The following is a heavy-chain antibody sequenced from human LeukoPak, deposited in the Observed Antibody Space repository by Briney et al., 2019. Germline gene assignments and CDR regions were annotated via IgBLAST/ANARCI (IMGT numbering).Heavy chain of an antibody. J-gene: IGHJ3*02. Sequence: SEALSLTCTVSGGSISSHYWSWIRQPPGKGGEWIGYVFYSGRTNYNPSLKSRVSISVDTSKKQLSLKLSSVTAADTAVYYCARVVPKQQLVDAFDIWGQGTMVTVSS. CDR2: VFYSGRT. CDR1: GGSISSHY. D-gene: IGHD6-13*01. V-gene: IGHV4-59*11. CDR3: ARVVPKQQLVDAFDI.